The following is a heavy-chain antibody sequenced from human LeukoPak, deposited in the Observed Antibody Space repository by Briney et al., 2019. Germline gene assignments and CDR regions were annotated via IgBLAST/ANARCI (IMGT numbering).Heavy chain of an antibody. V-gene: IGHV3-23*01. Sequence: GGPLRLSCAASGFTFSSYAMSWVRQAPGKGLEWVSAISGSGGSTYYADSVKGRFTISRDNSKNTLYLQMNSLRAEDTAVYYCAKDRGFGELWFDYWGQGTLVTVSS. D-gene: IGHD3-10*01. CDR2: ISGSGGST. CDR1: GFTFSSYA. J-gene: IGHJ5*01. CDR3: AKDRGFGELWFDY.